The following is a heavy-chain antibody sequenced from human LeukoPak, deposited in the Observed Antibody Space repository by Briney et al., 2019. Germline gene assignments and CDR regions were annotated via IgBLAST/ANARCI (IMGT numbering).Heavy chain of an antibody. J-gene: IGHJ4*02. D-gene: IGHD6-13*01. CDR2: IKSKADGGTT. CDR3: TTGSSSWYVY. CDR1: GFSFSSYA. Sequence: GGSLRLSCAASGFSFSSYAMSWVRQAPGKGLEWVGRIKSKADGGTTDNAAPVKGRFTISRDDSKNTLYLQMNSLKTEDTAVYYCTTGSSSWYVYWGQGTLVTVSS. V-gene: IGHV3-15*01.